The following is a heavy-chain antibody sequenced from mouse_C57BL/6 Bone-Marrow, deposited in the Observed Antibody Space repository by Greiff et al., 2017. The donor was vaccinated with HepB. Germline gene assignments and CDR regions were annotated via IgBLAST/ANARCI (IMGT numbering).Heavy chain of an antibody. D-gene: IGHD1-1*01. J-gene: IGHJ2*01. CDR2: IYPRNGNT. V-gene: IGHV1-81*01. CDR3: VYGISYVYYFDY. CDR1: GYTFTSYG. Sequence: VKVVESGAELARPGASVNLSCKASGYTFTSYGIRWVKQRTGQGLEWLGEIYPRNGNTYYNEKFQGKATLTADKSYSTAYREIRSLTSEDSAVYFCVYGISYVYYFDYWGQGTTLTVSS.